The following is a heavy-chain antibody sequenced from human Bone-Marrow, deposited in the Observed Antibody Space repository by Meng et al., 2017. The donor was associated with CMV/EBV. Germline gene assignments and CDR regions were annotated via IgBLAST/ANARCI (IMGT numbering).Heavy chain of an antibody. CDR2: ISNSGGST. Sequence: GESLKISCAASGFTFSSYAMSWVRQAPGKGLEWVSTISNSGGSTYYADSVKGRFTISRDDSRKTLYLQMNRLGAGDTALYYCVKTAVARTIYFQHWGQGTLVTVSS. CDR3: VKTAVARTIYFQH. J-gene: IGHJ1*01. CDR1: GFTFSSYA. V-gene: IGHV3-23*01. D-gene: IGHD6-19*01.